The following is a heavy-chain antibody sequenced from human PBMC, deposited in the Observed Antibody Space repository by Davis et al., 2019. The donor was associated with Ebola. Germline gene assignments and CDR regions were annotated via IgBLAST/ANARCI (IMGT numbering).Heavy chain of an antibody. D-gene: IGHD2-15*01. CDR2: INSDGSST. CDR3: AREGIVVVVAATLEY. V-gene: IGHV3-74*01. CDR1: GFTFSSYW. Sequence: GESPKISCAASGFTFSSYWMHWVRQAPGKGLVWVSRINSDGSSTSYADSVKGRFTISRDNAKNTLYLQMNSLRAEDTAVYYCAREGIVVVVAATLEYWGQGTLVTVSS. J-gene: IGHJ4*02.